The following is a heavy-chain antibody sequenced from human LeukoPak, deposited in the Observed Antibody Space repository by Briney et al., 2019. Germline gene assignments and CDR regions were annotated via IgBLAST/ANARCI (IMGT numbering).Heavy chain of an antibody. CDR1: GDSISSRSYF. CDR3: ARHIADSYTDV. D-gene: IGHD2-21*01. CDR2: MYYSGST. Sequence: SETLSLTCTVSGDSISSRSYFWDWIRQSPGKGLEWIGSMYYSGSTYYSPSLKSRVTMSIDTAENQFSLKLTSVTAADTSIYFCARHIADSYTDVWGKGTTVTVS. J-gene: IGHJ6*03. V-gene: IGHV4-39*01.